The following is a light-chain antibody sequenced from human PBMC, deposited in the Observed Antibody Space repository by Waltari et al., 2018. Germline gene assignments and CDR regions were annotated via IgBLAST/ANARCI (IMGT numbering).Light chain of an antibody. CDR2: AAC. CDR1: QGIRNY. Sequence: DIQLTQSPSFLSASVGDRVTITCRASQGIRNYLARYQQEPGKAPKLMIYAACTLQSGVPSRFSGSGSGTEFTLTISSLQPEDFATYYCQQLNSYPPYSFGQGTKLGIK. V-gene: IGKV1-9*01. CDR3: QQLNSYPPYS. J-gene: IGKJ2*03.